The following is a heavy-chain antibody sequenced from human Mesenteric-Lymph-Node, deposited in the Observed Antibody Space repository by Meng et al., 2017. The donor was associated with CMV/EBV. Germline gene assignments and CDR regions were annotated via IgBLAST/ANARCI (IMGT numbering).Heavy chain of an antibody. CDR1: GGSISSYY. J-gene: IGHJ6*02. D-gene: IGHD3-3*01. CDR3: ARAEPSYDFWSGYYYYYGMDV. CDR2: VYTSGST. V-gene: IGHV4-4*07. Sequence: SETLSLTCTVSGGSISSYYWSWIRQPAGKGLEWIGRVYTSGSTNYNPSLKSRVTMSVDTSKNQFSLKLSSVTAADTAVYYCARAEPSYDFWSGYYYYYGMDVWGQGTTVTVSS.